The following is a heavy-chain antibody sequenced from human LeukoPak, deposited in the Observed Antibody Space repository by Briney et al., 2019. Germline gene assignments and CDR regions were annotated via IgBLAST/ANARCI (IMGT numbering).Heavy chain of an antibody. CDR1: GFTFSGSA. CDR2: IRSKANSYAT. CDR3: TTMTTVERYYYYGMDV. D-gene: IGHD4-11*01. V-gene: IGHV3-73*01. J-gene: IGHJ6*02. Sequence: GGSLRLSCAASGFTFSGSAMHWVRQASGKGLERVGRIRSKANSYATAYAASVKGRFTISRDDSKNTAYLQMNSLKTEDTAVYYCTTMTTVERYYYYGMDVWGQGTTVTVSS.